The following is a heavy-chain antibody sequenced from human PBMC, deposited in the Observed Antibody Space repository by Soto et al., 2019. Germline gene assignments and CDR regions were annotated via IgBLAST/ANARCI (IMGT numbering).Heavy chain of an antibody. J-gene: IGHJ6*02. V-gene: IGHV6-1*01. CDR3: AREVAATPFKLYYYGMDV. Sequence: SQTLSLTCAISGDSVSSNSAAWNWFRQSPSRGLEWLGRTYYRSKWYNDYAVSVKSRITINPDTSKNQFSLQLNSVTPEDTAVYYCAREVAATPFKLYYYGMDVWGQGTTVTVSS. CDR1: GDSVSSNSAA. D-gene: IGHD2-15*01. CDR2: TYYRSKWYN.